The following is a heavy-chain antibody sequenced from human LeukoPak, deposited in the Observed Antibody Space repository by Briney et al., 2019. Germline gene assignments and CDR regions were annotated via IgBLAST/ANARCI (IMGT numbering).Heavy chain of an antibody. CDR3: ARDPRGYSYGVDY. D-gene: IGHD5-18*01. CDR1: GFTFSDYY. Sequence: GGSLRLSCAASGFTFSDYYMSWIRQAPGKGLEWVSYICSSGRVRYYADSVKGRFTISRDNAKNSLYLQMNSLRAEDTAVYYCARDPRGYSYGVDYWGQGTLVTVSS. V-gene: IGHV3-11*04. CDR2: ICSSGRVR. J-gene: IGHJ4*02.